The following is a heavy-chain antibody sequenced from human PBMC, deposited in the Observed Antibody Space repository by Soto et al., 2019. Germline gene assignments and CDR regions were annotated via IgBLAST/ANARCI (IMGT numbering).Heavy chain of an antibody. V-gene: IGHV3-53*01. CDR2: IYSGGST. Sequence: GGSLRLSCSASGFTVSSNYMSWVRQAPGKGLEWVSIIYSGGSTYYADSVKGRFTISRDNSKNTLYLQMNSLRAEDTAVYYCAATRDGPYGSFDYWGQGTMVTVYS. CDR1: GFTVSSNY. J-gene: IGHJ4*02. D-gene: IGHD1-26*01. CDR3: AATRDGPYGSFDY.